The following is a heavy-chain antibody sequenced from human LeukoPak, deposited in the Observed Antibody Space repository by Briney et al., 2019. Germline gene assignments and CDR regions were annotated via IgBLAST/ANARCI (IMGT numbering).Heavy chain of an antibody. CDR2: ISWNSGSI. V-gene: IGHV3-9*01. CDR1: GFTFDDYA. D-gene: IGHD2-15*01. Sequence: GGSLRLSCAASGFTFDDYAMHWVRQAPGKGLEWVSGISWNSGSIGYADSVKGRFTISRDNAKNSLYLQMNSLRAEDTALYYCAKGGTVVPPRFPFDLWGRGTLVTVSS. J-gene: IGHJ2*01. CDR3: AKGGTVVPPRFPFDL.